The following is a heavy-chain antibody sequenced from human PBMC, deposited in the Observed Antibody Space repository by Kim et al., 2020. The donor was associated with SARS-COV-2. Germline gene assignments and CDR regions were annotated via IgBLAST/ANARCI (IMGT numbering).Heavy chain of an antibody. D-gene: IGHD3-16*01. CDR3: ARTPLAGLRFFDY. CDR1: GGSFSGYY. Sequence: SETLSLTCAVYGGSFSGYYWSWIRQPPGKGLEWIGEINHSGSTNYNPSLKSRVTISVDTSKNQFSLKLSSVTAADTAVYYCARTPLAGLRFFDYWGQGTLVTVSS. J-gene: IGHJ4*02. CDR2: INHSGST. V-gene: IGHV4-34*01.